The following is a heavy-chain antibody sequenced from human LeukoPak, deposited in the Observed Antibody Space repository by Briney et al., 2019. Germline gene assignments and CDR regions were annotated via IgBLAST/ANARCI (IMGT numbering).Heavy chain of an antibody. CDR2: TYYSGST. CDR3: ARGGYSSSWYDWFDP. Sequence: PSETLSLTCTVSGGSISSYYWSWLRQPPGKGLEWIGYTYYSGSTNYNPSLKSRVTISVDTSKNQFSLKLSSVTAADTAVYYCARGGYSSSWYDWFDPWGQGTLVTVSS. CDR1: GGSISSYY. V-gene: IGHV4-59*01. J-gene: IGHJ5*02. D-gene: IGHD6-13*01.